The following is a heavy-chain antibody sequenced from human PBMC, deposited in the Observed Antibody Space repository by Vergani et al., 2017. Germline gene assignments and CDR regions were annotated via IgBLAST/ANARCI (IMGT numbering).Heavy chain of an antibody. Sequence: QVQLVQSGAEVKKPGASVKVSCKASGYTFTDYFIHWVRQVPGQGLEWMGWINPNSGGTDYAQKFQGRVTMTRDTSISTAYMELSRLRSDDTAVYYCATSVFMTTVTTKSVQNDYWGQGTLVTVSS. CDR2: INPNSGGT. CDR1: GYTFTDYF. V-gene: IGHV1-2*02. CDR3: ATSVFMTTVTTKSVQNDY. J-gene: IGHJ4*02. D-gene: IGHD4-17*01.